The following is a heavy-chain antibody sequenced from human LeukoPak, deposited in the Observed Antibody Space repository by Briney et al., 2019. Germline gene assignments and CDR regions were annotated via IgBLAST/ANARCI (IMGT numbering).Heavy chain of an antibody. CDR3: AKGRSSTSSYDY. V-gene: IGHV3-23*01. Sequence: GGSLRLSCAASGFTFTSYAMSWVRQAPGKGLEWVSFSGSGGSAYYPDSVKGRFTISRDKSKDTVFLQMNSLRAEDTAVYFCAKGRSSTSSYDYWGQGTLVTVSS. J-gene: IGHJ4*02. CDR2: SGSGGSA. D-gene: IGHD2-2*01. CDR1: GFTFTSYA.